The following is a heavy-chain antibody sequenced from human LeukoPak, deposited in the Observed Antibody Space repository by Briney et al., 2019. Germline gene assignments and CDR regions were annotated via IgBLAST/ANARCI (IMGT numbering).Heavy chain of an antibody. Sequence: GESLRLSCAASGFTFSNYWMTWVRQAPGKGLEWVANIKEDGSDKYYVDSVKGRFTISRDNAKNSLYLQVNSLRAEDTAVYYCARRRGDVWGQGTTVTVSS. CDR2: IKEDGSDK. V-gene: IGHV3-7*04. J-gene: IGHJ6*02. D-gene: IGHD3-10*01. CDR1: GFTFSNYW. CDR3: ARRRGDV.